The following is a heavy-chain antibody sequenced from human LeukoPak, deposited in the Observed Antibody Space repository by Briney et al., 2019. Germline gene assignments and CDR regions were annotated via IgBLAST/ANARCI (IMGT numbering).Heavy chain of an antibody. Sequence: ASVKVSCKASGYTFTSYGISWVRQAPGQGLEWMGWISAYNGNTNYAQKLQGRVTMTTDTSTSTAYMELRSLRSDDTAVYYCARTSYSSSWYIIAVAGTFFDYWGQGTLVTVSS. V-gene: IGHV1-18*01. D-gene: IGHD6-13*01. J-gene: IGHJ4*02. CDR1: GYTFTSYG. CDR3: ARTSYSSSWYIIAVAGTFFDY. CDR2: ISAYNGNT.